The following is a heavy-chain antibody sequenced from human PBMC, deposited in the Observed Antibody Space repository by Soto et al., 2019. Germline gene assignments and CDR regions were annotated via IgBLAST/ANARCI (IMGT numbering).Heavy chain of an antibody. CDR1: GYTFTGYY. D-gene: IGHD4-17*01. CDR2: INPNSGGT. V-gene: IGHV1-2*04. J-gene: IGHJ4*02. CDR3: ARGRGYGDYYFDY. Sequence: GASVKVSCKASGYTFTGYYMHWVRQAPGQGLEWMGWINPNSGGTNYAQKFQGWVTMTRDTSISTAYMELSRLRSDDTAVYYCARGRGYGDYYFDYWGQGTLVTVSS.